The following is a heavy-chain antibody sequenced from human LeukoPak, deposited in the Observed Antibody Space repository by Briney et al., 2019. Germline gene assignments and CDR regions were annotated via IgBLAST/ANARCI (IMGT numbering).Heavy chain of an antibody. Sequence: TGGSLRLSCAASGLTLSSYGMHWVRQAPGKGLEWVAVISYDGSNKYYANSVKGRFTISRDNSKNTLYLQMNSLRAEDTAVYYCAKDRNTAIPYYYYGMDVWGQGTTVTVSS. V-gene: IGHV3-30*18. CDR3: AKDRNTAIPYYYYGMDV. CDR2: ISYDGSNK. D-gene: IGHD5-18*01. CDR1: GLTLSSYG. J-gene: IGHJ6*02.